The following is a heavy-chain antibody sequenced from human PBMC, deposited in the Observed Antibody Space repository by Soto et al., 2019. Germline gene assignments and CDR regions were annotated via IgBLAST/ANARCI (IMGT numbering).Heavy chain of an antibody. Sequence: ASVKVSCKASGYTFTSYDINWVRQATGQGLEWMGWMNPNSGNTGYAQKFQGRVTMTRNTSISTAYMELSSLRSEDTAVYYCARGKTLTKDYYYYSMGVWGKGTTGTVSS. CDR3: ARGKTLTKDYYYYSMGV. J-gene: IGHJ6*03. CDR2: MNPNSGNT. CDR1: GYTFTSYD. D-gene: IGHD4-17*01. V-gene: IGHV1-8*01.